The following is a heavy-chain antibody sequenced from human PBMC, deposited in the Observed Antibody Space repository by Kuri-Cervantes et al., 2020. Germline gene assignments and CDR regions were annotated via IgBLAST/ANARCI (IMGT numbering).Heavy chain of an antibody. CDR2: IPYDGSYK. V-gene: IGHV3-30*03. J-gene: IGHJ3*02. D-gene: IGHD2/OR15-2a*01. CDR3: AFYRAYDAFDI. Sequence: GESLKISCAASGFTFSSCGMHWVRQAPGKGLEWVALIPYDGSYKCYADSVKGRFTISRDNSKNTLCLQMNSLRAEDTAVYYCAFYRAYDAFDIWGQGTMVTVSS. CDR1: GFTFSSCG.